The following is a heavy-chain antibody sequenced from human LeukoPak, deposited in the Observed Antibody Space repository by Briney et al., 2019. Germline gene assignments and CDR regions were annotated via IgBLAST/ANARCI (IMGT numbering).Heavy chain of an antibody. V-gene: IGHV4-30-2*01. D-gene: IGHD1-26*01. CDR2: IYHSGST. J-gene: IGHJ2*01. CDR3: ARVVGGAAYWYFDL. Sequence: SQTLSLTCTVSGGSISSGDYYWSWIRQPPGKGLEWIGYIYHSGSTYYNPSLKSRVTISVDRSKNQFSRKLSSVTAADTAVYYCARVVGGAAYWYFDLWGRGTLVTVSS. CDR1: GGSISSGDYY.